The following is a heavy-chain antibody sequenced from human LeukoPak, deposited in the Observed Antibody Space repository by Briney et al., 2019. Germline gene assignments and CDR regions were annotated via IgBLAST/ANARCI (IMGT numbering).Heavy chain of an antibody. V-gene: IGHV1-8*01. CDR1: GYTFTNYD. CDR3: ARVRYYSSGRYDAFDI. D-gene: IGHD3-10*01. J-gene: IGHJ3*02. Sequence: GASVKVSCKASGYTFTNYDINWVRQATGQGLEWMGWMNPNSGNTGYAQKFQGRVTMTRNTFISTAYMELSSLRSEDTAVYYCARVRYYSSGRYDAFDIWGQGTMVTVSS. CDR2: MNPNSGNT.